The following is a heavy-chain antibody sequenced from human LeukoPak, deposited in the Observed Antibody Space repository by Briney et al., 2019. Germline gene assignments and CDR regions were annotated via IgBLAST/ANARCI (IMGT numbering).Heavy chain of an antibody. Sequence: SETPSLTYTVSGGSISNYYWSWIRQPPGKGLEWIGYIYYSGSTYYNPSLMSRVTISVDTSKNQFSLKLSSVTVADTAVYYCARGPPGDFWSGYAYYYYYMDVWGKGTTVTVSS. D-gene: IGHD3-3*01. J-gene: IGHJ6*03. CDR3: ARGPPGDFWSGYAYYYYYMDV. CDR2: IYYSGST. CDR1: GGSISNYY. V-gene: IGHV4-59*06.